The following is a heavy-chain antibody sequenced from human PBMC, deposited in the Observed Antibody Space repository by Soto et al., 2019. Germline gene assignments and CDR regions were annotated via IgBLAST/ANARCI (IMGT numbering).Heavy chain of an antibody. Sequence: SETLSLTCTVSGGSISSNYWTWIRQPPGKGLEWIGYVYNSGSTNYNPSLKSRVTISEDTSKSQFSLKVNSMTAADTAVYYCARYRREAVAGYTPDNWGQGILVSVSS. V-gene: IGHV4-59*01. J-gene: IGHJ4*02. CDR3: ARYRREAVAGYTPDN. CDR1: GGSISSNY. D-gene: IGHD6-13*01. CDR2: VYNSGST.